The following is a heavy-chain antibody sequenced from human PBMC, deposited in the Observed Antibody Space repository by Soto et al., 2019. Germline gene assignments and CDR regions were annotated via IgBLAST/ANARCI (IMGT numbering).Heavy chain of an antibody. CDR1: GASVSSAEHY. Sequence: QVQLQESGPGLVKASQTLSPTCTLSGASVSSAEHYWSWIRQPPGKGLEWIGYTYYSGGSSYNATLQGRVSFPGDTPQNQFSRKLTSGTAADRAVFNVARLSGNAPAGAADNGGRGIRFRVSS. CDR2: TYYSGGS. V-gene: IGHV4-30-4*01. CDR3: ARLSGNAPAGAADN. J-gene: IGHJ4*02. D-gene: IGHD5-12*01.